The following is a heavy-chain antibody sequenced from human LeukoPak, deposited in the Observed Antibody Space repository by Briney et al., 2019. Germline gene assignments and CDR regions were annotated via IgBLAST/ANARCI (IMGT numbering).Heavy chain of an antibody. CDR2: IYTSGST. CDR1: GGSISSYY. D-gene: IGHD3-10*01. V-gene: IGHV4-4*07. J-gene: IGHJ5*02. CDR3: AREYYYGSGSYVVDP. Sequence: SETLSLTCTVSGGSISSYYWSWIRQPAGKGLEGIGRIYTSGSTNYNPSLKSRVTMSVDTSKNQFSLKLSSVTAADTAVYYCAREYYYGSGSYVVDPWGQGTLVTVSS.